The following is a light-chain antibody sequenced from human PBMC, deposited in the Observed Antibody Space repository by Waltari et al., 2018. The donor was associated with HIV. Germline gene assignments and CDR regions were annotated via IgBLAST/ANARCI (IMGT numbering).Light chain of an antibody. Sequence: SHELTPPPSVSVSPGQTASITCPGDYLGDKSASWYQQKPGQSPVLVIYQDDKRPSGIPERFSGSNSGNTATLTITGTQAMDEADYYCQAWDSSTVLFGGGTKLTVL. CDR2: QDD. J-gene: IGLJ2*01. V-gene: IGLV3-1*01. CDR1: YLGDKS. CDR3: QAWDSSTVL.